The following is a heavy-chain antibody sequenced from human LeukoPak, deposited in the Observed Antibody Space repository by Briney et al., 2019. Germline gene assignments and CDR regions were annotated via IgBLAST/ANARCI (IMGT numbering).Heavy chain of an antibody. CDR2: ISYDGSNK. CDR3: ARVNYGDYFFTPNFDY. J-gene: IGHJ4*02. V-gene: IGHV3-30-3*01. Sequence: QPGRSLRLSCAASGFTFSSYAMHWVRQAPGKGLEWVAVISYDGSNKYYADSVKGRFTISRDNSKNTLYLQMNSLRAEDTAVYYCARVNYGDYFFTPNFDYWGQGTLVTVSS. D-gene: IGHD4-17*01. CDR1: GFTFSSYA.